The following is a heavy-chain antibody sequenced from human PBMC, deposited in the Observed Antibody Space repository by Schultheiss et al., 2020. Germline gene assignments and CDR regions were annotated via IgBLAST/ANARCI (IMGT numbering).Heavy chain of an antibody. J-gene: IGHJ4*02. CDR3: ARVGFEFGRYSSSLNDY. D-gene: IGHD6-13*01. CDR2: IYHSGST. CDR1: GGSISSSSYY. V-gene: IGHV4-39*07. Sequence: SQTLSLTCTVSGGSISSSSYYWGWIRQPPGKGLEWIGEIYHSGSTNYNPSLKSRVTISVDTSKNQFSLKLSSVTAEDTAVYYCARVGFEFGRYSSSLNDYWGQGTLVTVSS.